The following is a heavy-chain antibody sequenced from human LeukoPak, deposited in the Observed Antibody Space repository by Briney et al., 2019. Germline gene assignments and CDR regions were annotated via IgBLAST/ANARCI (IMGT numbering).Heavy chain of an antibody. CDR1: GGSVSSGSYY. J-gene: IGHJ3*02. CDR2: IYYSGST. Sequence: SETLSLTCTVSGGSVSSGSYYWSWIRQPPGKGLEWIGYIYYSGSTNYNPSLKSRVTISVDTSKNQFSLKLSSVTAADTAVYYCARELGYCCSTSCRNHDAFDIWGQGTMVTVSS. CDR3: ARELGYCCSTSCRNHDAFDI. D-gene: IGHD2-2*01. V-gene: IGHV4-61*01.